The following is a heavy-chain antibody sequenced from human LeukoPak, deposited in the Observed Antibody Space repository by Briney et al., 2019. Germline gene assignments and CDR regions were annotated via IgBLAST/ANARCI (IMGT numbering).Heavy chain of an antibody. Sequence: ASVKVSCKASGGTFSSYAISWVRQAPGQGLEWMGGIIPIFGTANYAQKFQGRVTITADESTSTAYMELSSLRSEDTAVYYCARDGGAQIGYCSGGSCYAWFDPWGQGTLVTVSS. CDR3: ARDGGAQIGYCSGGSCYAWFDP. J-gene: IGHJ5*02. CDR1: GGTFSSYA. D-gene: IGHD2-15*01. V-gene: IGHV1-69*13. CDR2: IIPIFGTA.